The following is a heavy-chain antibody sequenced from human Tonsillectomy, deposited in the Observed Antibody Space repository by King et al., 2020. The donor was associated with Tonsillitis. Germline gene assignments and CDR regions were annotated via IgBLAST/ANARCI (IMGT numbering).Heavy chain of an antibody. CDR2: IIPIFGTA. J-gene: IGHJ6*02. Sequence: VQLVESWAEVKKPGSSVKVSCKASGGTFSSYAISWVRQAPGQGLEWMGGIIPIFGTANYAQKFQGRVTITADESTTTTYMELSSLRSEDTAVYYCARGDLGFCSDGSCYYYYGLDVWGQGTTVTVSS. V-gene: IGHV1-69*01. CDR3: ARGDLGFCSDGSCYYYYGLDV. CDR1: GGTFSSYA. D-gene: IGHD2-15*01.